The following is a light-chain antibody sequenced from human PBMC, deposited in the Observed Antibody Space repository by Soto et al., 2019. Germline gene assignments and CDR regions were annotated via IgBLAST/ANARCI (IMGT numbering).Light chain of an antibody. V-gene: IGLV2-14*01. CDR3: SSYTSSSTPYV. CDR1: SSDVGSYNY. Sequence: QCALTQPASVSGSPGQSITISCTGTSSDVGSYNYVSWYQQHPVKAPKLMIYDVTNRPSGVSDRFSGSKSGNTASLTISGLQAEDEADYYYSSYTSSSTPYVFGTGTKVTVL. CDR2: DVT. J-gene: IGLJ1*01.